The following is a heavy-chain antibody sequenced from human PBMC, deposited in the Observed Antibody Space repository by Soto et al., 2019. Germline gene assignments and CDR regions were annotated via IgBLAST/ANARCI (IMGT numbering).Heavy chain of an antibody. Sequence: QVQLIKSEAAVMKPGSSVRVSCTASGGIYGSHGFSWVRQAPGQRLEWVGGFIPIFRTLTYTEKFQARVRIAAVESENTVYLDLSGLTSDDTAGDYCVRDRRIYNSDPHDEFVASDYEVWGQGTMVAFSS. CDR2: FIPIFRTL. J-gene: IGHJ3*01. CDR3: VRDRRIYNSDPHDEFVASDYEV. D-gene: IGHD1-20*01. V-gene: IGHV1-69*01. CDR1: GGIYGSHG.